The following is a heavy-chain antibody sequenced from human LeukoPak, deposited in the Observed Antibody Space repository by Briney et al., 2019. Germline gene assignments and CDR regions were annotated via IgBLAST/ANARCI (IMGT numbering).Heavy chain of an antibody. J-gene: IGHJ4*02. CDR1: GGSISSGSYY. D-gene: IGHD3-22*01. CDR2: IYTSGST. Sequence: SETLSLTCTVSGGSISSGSYYWSWIRQPAGKGLEWIGRIYTSGSTNYNPSLKSRVTISVDTSKNQFSLKLSSVTAADTAVYYCAGAQPNYDSSGYYYFDYWGQGTLVTVSS. CDR3: AGAQPNYDSSGYYYFDY. V-gene: IGHV4-61*02.